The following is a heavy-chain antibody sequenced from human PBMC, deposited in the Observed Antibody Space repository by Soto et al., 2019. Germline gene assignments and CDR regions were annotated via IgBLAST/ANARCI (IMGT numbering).Heavy chain of an antibody. J-gene: IGHJ4*02. CDR3: ARLVSDYDIFTGLGYYFDY. D-gene: IGHD3-9*01. Sequence: PSETLSLTCAVYGGSFSGYYWSWIRQPPGKGLEWIGEINHSGSTNYNPSLKSRVTISVDTSKNRFSLKLSSVTAADTAVYYCARLVSDYDIFTGLGYYFDYWGQGTLVTVSS. CDR2: INHSGST. CDR1: GGSFSGYY. V-gene: IGHV4-34*01.